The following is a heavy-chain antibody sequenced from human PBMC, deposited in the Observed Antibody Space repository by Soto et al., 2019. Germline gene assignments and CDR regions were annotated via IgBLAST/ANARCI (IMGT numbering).Heavy chain of an antibody. D-gene: IGHD5-18*01. CDR3: ARGGYRNFDY. Sequence: EVQLVESGGGLVQPGGSLRLSCAASGFTFSSYSMNWVRQAPGMGLEWISYISSSSNTIYYADSMKGRFTISRDNARNSLYLQMNGLRAEDTAVYYCARGGYRNFDYWGQGTLVTVSS. CDR1: GFTFSSYS. CDR2: ISSSSNTI. V-gene: IGHV3-48*01. J-gene: IGHJ4*02.